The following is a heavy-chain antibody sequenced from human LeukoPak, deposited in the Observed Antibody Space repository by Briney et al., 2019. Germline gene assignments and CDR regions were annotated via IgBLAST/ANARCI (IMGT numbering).Heavy chain of an antibody. Sequence: PSETLSLTCTVSGGSISSSNWWSWVRQPPGKGLEWIGEVYHRGSTNYNPSLESRVTISVNKSKNQFSLKLTSVTAADTAVYYCARAISGYSYGYSSIWGQGTTVTVSS. D-gene: IGHD5-18*01. V-gene: IGHV4-4*02. CDR1: GGSISSSNW. CDR2: VYHRGST. CDR3: ARAISGYSYGYSSI. J-gene: IGHJ6*02.